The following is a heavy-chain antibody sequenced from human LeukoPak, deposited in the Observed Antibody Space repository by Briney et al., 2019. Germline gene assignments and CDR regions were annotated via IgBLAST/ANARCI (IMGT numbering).Heavy chain of an antibody. D-gene: IGHD2-15*01. J-gene: IGHJ4*02. V-gene: IGHV1-18*01. CDR1: GYTFTSYG. Sequence: ASVKVSCKASGYTFTSYGISWVRQAPGQGLEWMGRISAYNGNTNYAQKLQGKVTMTTDTSTSTAYMDLRSLRSDDTAVYYCARGLPYCSGGSCYPYYFDYWGQGTLVTVSS. CDR2: ISAYNGNT. CDR3: ARGLPYCSGGSCYPYYFDY.